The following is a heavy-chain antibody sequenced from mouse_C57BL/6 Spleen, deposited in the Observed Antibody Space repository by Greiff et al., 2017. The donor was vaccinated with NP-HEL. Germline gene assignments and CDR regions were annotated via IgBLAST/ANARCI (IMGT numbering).Heavy chain of an antibody. Sequence: VQLQQPGAELVRPGSSVKLSCKASGYTFTSYWMHWVKQRPIQGLEWIGNIDPSDSETHYNQKFKDKATLTVDKSSSTAYMQLSSLTSEDSAVYYCAREGGRYWYFDVWGTGTTVTVSS. CDR1: GYTFTSYW. CDR3: AREGGRYWYFDV. D-gene: IGHD1-1*02. V-gene: IGHV1-52*01. CDR2: IDPSDSET. J-gene: IGHJ1*03.